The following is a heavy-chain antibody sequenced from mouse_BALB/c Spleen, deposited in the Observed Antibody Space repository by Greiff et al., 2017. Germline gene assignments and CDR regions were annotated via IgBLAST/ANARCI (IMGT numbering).Heavy chain of an antibody. CDR2: IDPETGGT. V-gene: IGHV1-15*01. CDR1: GYTFTDYE. J-gene: IGHJ1*01. CDR3: TRSLRWYFDV. D-gene: IGHD1-1*01. Sequence: QVQLQQSGAELVRPGASVTLSCKASGYTFTDYEMHWVKQTPVHGLEWIGAIDPETGGTAYNQKFKGKATLTADKSSSTAYMELRSLTSEDSAVYYCTRSLRWYFDVWGAGTTVTVSS.